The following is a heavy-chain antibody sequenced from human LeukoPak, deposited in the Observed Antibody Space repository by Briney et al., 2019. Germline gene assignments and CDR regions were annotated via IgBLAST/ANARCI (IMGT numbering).Heavy chain of an antibody. J-gene: IGHJ3*02. D-gene: IGHD3-3*01. Sequence: PGGSLRLSCAASGFTFSSYWMSWVRQAPGKGPEWVANIKQDGSEKYYVDSVKGRFTISRDNAKNSLYLQMNSLRAEDTAVYYCARDRLIFGADAFDIWGQGTMVTVSS. CDR1: GFTFSSYW. CDR2: IKQDGSEK. CDR3: ARDRLIFGADAFDI. V-gene: IGHV3-7*01.